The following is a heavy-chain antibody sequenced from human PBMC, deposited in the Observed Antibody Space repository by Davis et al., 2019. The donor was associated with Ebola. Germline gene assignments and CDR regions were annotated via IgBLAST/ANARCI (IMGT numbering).Heavy chain of an antibody. V-gene: IGHV1-69*04. Sequence: SVKVSCKASGGTFSSYAISWVRQAPGQGLEWMGRIIPILGIANYAQKFQGRVTITADKSTSTAYMELRSLRSDDTAVYYCARGDEMATITGFDYWGQGTLVTVSS. D-gene: IGHD5-24*01. CDR3: ARGDEMATITGFDY. CDR2: IIPILGIA. J-gene: IGHJ4*02. CDR1: GGTFSSYA.